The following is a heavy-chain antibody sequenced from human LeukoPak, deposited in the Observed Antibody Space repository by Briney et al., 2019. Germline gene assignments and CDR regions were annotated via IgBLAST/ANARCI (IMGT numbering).Heavy chain of an antibody. D-gene: IGHD3-16*01. CDR2: ISGSGTTM. CDR3: ARGLRKGRYFDY. J-gene: IGHJ4*02. V-gene: IGHV3-48*03. Sequence: GGSLRLSCAASGFTFSVYEMNWLRQAPGKGLEWVSYISGSGTTMYYADSVRGRFTISRDNAENSLYLQTNRLRAEDTAIYYCARGLRKGRYFDYWGQGTLVTVSS. CDR1: GFTFSVYE.